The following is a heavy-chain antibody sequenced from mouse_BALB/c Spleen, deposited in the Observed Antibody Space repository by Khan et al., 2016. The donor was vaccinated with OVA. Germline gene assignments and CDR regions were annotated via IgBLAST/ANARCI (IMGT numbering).Heavy chain of an antibody. Sequence: EVQLQESGPGLVKPSQSLSLTCTVTGYSIPSGYAWNCIRQFPGNTLEWMGSISYSGGTSYTPSLKSRISITRDTSKNQFFLQLNSVTTEDTATDYWGRGNYYGYYFDYWGQGTPLTVSS. CDR1: GYSIPSGYA. D-gene: IGHD1-1*01. V-gene: IGHV3-2*02. CDR2: ISYSGGT. J-gene: IGHJ2*01. CDR3: GRGNYYGYYFDY.